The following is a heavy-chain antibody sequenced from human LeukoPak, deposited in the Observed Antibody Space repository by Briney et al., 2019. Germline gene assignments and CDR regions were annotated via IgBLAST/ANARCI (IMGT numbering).Heavy chain of an antibody. J-gene: IGHJ6*02. CDR3: GTGSSSAHYYGMDV. Sequence: GGSLRLSCEASGFTFSSYSMNWVRQAPGQGLEWVSSISSSSSYIYYADSVKGRFTISRDNAKNSLYLQMNSLRAEDTAVYYCGTGSSSAHYYGMDVWGQGTTVTVSS. V-gene: IGHV3-21*01. CDR1: GFTFSSYS. CDR2: ISSSSSYI. D-gene: IGHD6-6*01.